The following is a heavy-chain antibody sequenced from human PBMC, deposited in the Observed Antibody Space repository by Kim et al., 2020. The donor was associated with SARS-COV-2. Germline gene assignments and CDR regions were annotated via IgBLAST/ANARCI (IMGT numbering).Heavy chain of an antibody. V-gene: IGHV3-11*03. CDR2: IGSSSRYT. CDR1: FSDYC. CDR3: ARISGYSYGPDAFDI. J-gene: IGHJ3*02. D-gene: IGHD5-18*01. Sequence: FSDYCMSWIRQAPGKGLEWVSYIGSSSRYTNYADSVNGRFTVSRDNAKNSLYLQMNSLRAEDTAIYYCARISGYSYGPDAFDIWGQGTMV.